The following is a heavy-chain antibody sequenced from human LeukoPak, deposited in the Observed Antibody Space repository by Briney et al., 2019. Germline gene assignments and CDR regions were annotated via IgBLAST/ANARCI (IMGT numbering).Heavy chain of an antibody. CDR2: IYYSGTT. D-gene: IGHD6-19*01. CDR3: ARGREQWLRGPFDY. V-gene: IGHV4-61*08. CDR1: GGSISSGGYH. J-gene: IGHJ4*02. Sequence: SETLSLTCTVSGGSISSGGYHWSWIRQHPGKGLEWIGYIYYSGTTNYNPSLKSRVTISADTSKNQFSLKLSSVTAADTAVYYCARGREQWLRGPFDYWGQGTLVTVSS.